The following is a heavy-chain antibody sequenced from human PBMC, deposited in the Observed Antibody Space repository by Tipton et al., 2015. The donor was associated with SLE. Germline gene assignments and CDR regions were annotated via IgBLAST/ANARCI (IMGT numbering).Heavy chain of an antibody. CDR2: IYTGGNT. CDR1: GGVISGYY. Sequence: LSLTCTVSGGVISGYYWGWVRQPAGKGLEWIGRIYTGGNTKYNPSLESRVTLSADASKAQFSLKLTSVTAADTAVYYCVVCSPSSCAYFDYWGQGRLVTVSS. J-gene: IGHJ4*02. CDR3: VVCSPSSCAYFDY. V-gene: IGHV4-4*07. D-gene: IGHD2-2*01.